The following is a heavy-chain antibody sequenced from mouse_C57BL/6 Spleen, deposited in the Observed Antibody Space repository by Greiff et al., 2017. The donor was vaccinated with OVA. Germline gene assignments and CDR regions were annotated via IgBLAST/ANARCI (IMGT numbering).Heavy chain of an antibody. D-gene: IGHD3-2*02. J-gene: IGHJ3*01. CDR1: GFTFSDYG. Sequence: EVQVVESGGGLVKPGGSLKLSCAASGFTFSDYGMHWVRQAPEKGLEWVAYISSCSSTIYYADTVKGRFTISRDNTKNTLFLQMTSLRSEDTAMYYCANLDSSGYVPAYWGQGTLVTVSA. V-gene: IGHV5-17*01. CDR3: ANLDSSGYVPAY. CDR2: ISSCSSTI.